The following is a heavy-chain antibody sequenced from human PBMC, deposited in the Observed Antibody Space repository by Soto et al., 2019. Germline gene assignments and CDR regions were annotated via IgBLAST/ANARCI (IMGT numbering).Heavy chain of an antibody. D-gene: IGHD2-8*01. CDR3: ARSPPRSRAYCTNGVCPDY. V-gene: IGHV4-34*01. J-gene: IGHJ4*02. CDR1: GGSFSGYY. CDR2: INHSGST. Sequence: QVQLQQWGAGLLKPSETLSLTCAVYGGSFSGYYWSWIRQPPGKGLEWIGEINHSGSTNYNPSLKSRVTISVDTSKNQFSLKLSSVTAADKAVYYCARSPPRSRAYCTNGVCPDYWGQGTLVTVSS.